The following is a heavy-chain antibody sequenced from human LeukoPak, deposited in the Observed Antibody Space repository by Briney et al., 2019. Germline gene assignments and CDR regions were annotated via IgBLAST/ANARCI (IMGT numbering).Heavy chain of an antibody. V-gene: IGHV3-33*01. D-gene: IGHD2-21*02. CDR3: ARSPLLVTAPFDY. CDR1: GFTFSSYG. CDR2: TWYDGSNK. Sequence: GRSLRLSCAASGFTFSSYGMHWVRQAPGKGLEWVAVTWYDGSNKYYADSVKGRFTISRDNSKNTLYLQMNSLRAEDTAVYYCARSPLLVTAPFDYWGQGTLVTVSS. J-gene: IGHJ4*02.